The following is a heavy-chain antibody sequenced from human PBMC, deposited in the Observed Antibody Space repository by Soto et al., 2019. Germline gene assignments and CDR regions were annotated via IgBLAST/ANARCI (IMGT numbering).Heavy chain of an antibody. D-gene: IGHD6-13*01. CDR2: IYYSGST. V-gene: IGHV4-59*01. Sequence: SETLSISCTFSGFSISSYCWSWIRQPPGKGLEWIGYIYYSGSTNYNPSLKSRVTISVDTSKNQFSLKLSSVTAADTAVYYCARGLYSSSWYNWFDPWGQGTLVTVSS. CDR3: ARGLYSSSWYNWFDP. J-gene: IGHJ5*02. CDR1: GFSISSYC.